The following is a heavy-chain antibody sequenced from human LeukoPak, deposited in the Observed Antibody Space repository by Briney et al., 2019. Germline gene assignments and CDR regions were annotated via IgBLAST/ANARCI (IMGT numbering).Heavy chain of an antibody. V-gene: IGHV3-48*03. CDR3: ASLWELHY. Sequence: GGSLRLSCAASGFTYSTFEMNWVRQAPGKGLEWISYINSGGDTIYYADSVKGRFTVSRDNAKNSLYLQMNSPRAEDTAVYYCASLWELHYWGQGTLVTVSS. CDR1: GFTYSTFE. D-gene: IGHD1-26*01. J-gene: IGHJ4*02. CDR2: INSGGDTI.